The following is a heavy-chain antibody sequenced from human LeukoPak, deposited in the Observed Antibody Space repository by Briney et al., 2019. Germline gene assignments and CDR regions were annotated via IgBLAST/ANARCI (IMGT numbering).Heavy chain of an antibody. CDR1: GGSFSGHY. D-gene: IGHD6-19*01. V-gene: IGHV4-34*01. Sequence: SETLSLTCAVSGGSFSGHYWNWIRQPPAKGLEGIGEINHGGSTNYNPSLKSRVTISVDTSKTQFSLKLSSVTAADTAVYYCARLAYSRGHRIDYWGQGTLVTVSS. J-gene: IGHJ4*02. CDR3: ARLAYSRGHRIDY. CDR2: INHGGST.